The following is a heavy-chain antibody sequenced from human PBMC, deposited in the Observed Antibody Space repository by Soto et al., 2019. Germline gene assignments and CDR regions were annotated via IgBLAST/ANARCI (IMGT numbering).Heavy chain of an antibody. Sequence: QLQLQESGPGLVKPSETLSLTCTVSGGSIRDDTYYWVWIRQPPGKGLEWIGSIYYSGTSSYNPSLKSRVTMSVDTSKKQLSLRLSSVTAADTAAYYCARLHCYSPNCVPLDPWGQGTLVIVSS. CDR1: GGSIRDDTYY. D-gene: IGHD2-2*01. CDR3: ARLHCYSPNCVPLDP. CDR2: IYYSGTS. V-gene: IGHV4-39*01. J-gene: IGHJ5*02.